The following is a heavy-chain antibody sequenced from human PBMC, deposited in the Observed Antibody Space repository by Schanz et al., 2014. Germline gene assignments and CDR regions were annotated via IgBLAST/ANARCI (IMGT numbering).Heavy chain of an antibody. CDR2: MWYDGTKK. Sequence: QVQLVESGGGVVQPGGSLRLSCAASGFTFSSHGMHWVRQAPGKGLEWVAFMWYDGTKKYYVDSVKGRFTISRDSSKNTLYLQMNSMSAEDTAVYYCARNWGPHYYSYYGMDVWGQGTMVTVS. J-gene: IGHJ6*02. CDR3: ARNWGPHYYSYYGMDV. D-gene: IGHD7-27*01. V-gene: IGHV3-33*01. CDR1: GFTFSSHG.